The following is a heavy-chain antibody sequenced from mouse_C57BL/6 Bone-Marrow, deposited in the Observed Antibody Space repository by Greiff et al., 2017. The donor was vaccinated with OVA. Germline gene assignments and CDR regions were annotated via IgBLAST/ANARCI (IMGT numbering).Heavy chain of an antibody. CDR3: ARGSNVAWFAY. CDR1: GYTFSSYW. Sequence: QVQLKQPGTELVKPGASVKLSCKASGYTFSSYWMHWVKQRPGQGLEWIGNINPSNGGTNYNEKFKSKDTLTVDKSSSTAYMQLSSLTSEDSAVYYCARGSNVAWFAYWGQGTLVTVSA. V-gene: IGHV1-53*01. CDR2: INPSNGGT. J-gene: IGHJ3*01. D-gene: IGHD2-5*01.